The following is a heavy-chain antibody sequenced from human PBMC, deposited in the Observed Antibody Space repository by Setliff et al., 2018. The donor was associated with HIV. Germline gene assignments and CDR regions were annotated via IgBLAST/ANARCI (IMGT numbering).Heavy chain of an antibody. CDR2: IYPGDSDT. Sequence: GESLKISCKGSGYTFPIYWIGWVRQMPGKGLEWMGLIYPGDSDTKYSPSFEGQVTISADKSISTGYLQWSSLKASDTAIYYCARSPVRYCSSGSCYSGFDQWGQGTPVTVSS. CDR1: GYTFPIYW. CDR3: ARSPVRYCSSGSCYSGFDQ. V-gene: IGHV5-51*01. D-gene: IGHD2-15*01. J-gene: IGHJ4*02.